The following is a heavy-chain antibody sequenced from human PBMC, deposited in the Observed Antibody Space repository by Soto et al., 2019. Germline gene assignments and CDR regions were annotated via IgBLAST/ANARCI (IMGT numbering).Heavy chain of an antibody. CDR2: ICYSGST. V-gene: IGHV4-30-4*01. CDR3: AREDSGLFDY. J-gene: IGHJ4*02. Sequence: RSLTCTVSGDSISSADYCWSWIRQPPGKGLEWIGYICYSGSTYYNPSLKSRTTMSVDTSKKQFSLTLTSVTAADTAVYYCAREDSGLFDYWGQGSLVTVSS. CDR1: GDSISSADYC. D-gene: IGHD6-19*01.